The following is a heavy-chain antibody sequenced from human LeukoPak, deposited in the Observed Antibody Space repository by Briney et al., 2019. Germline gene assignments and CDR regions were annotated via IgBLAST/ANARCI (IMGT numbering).Heavy chain of an antibody. Sequence: ASVKVSCKASAYTFIDYYVQWVRQAPGQGPEWMGWINPKSGAAMYAQKFQDRVTMTKDTSISTAYMELSSLKSDDTAVYYCAREFGDYHDSTGYSGLDYWGQGSLVTVSS. CDR3: AREFGDYHDSTGYSGLDY. D-gene: IGHD3-22*01. J-gene: IGHJ4*02. V-gene: IGHV1-2*02. CDR1: AYTFIDYY. CDR2: INPKSGAA.